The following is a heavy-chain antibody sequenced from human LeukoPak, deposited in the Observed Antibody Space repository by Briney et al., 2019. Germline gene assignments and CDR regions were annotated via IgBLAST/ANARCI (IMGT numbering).Heavy chain of an antibody. J-gene: IGHJ6*03. Sequence: GGSLRLSCAASGFTFSSYWMSWVRQAPGKGLEWVANIKQDGSEKYYVDSVKGRFTISRDNAKNSLYLQMNSLRAEDTALYYCAREEDGSYQYYYYMDVWGKGTTVTVSS. CDR1: GFTFSSYW. CDR3: AREEDGSYQYYYYMDV. D-gene: IGHD1-26*01. CDR2: IKQDGSEK. V-gene: IGHV3-7*03.